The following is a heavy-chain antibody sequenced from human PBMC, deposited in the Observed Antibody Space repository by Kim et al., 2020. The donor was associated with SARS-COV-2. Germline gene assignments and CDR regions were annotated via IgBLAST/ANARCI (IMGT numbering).Heavy chain of an antibody. CDR3: VRRQLTSGRYYFDY. D-gene: IGHD1-26*01. CDR2: INSDGTTT. Sequence: GESLRLSCAASGFTFSSHWMHWVRQAPGKGLVWVSRINSDGTTTSYGDSVKGRFTISRDNAKNTLYLQMNSLRAEDTAVYYCVRRQLTSGRYYFDYWGQG. V-gene: IGHV3-74*01. CDR1: GFTFSSHW. J-gene: IGHJ4*02.